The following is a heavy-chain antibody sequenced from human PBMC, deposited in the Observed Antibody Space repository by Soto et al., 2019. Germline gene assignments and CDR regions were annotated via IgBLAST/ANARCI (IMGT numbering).Heavy chain of an antibody. Sequence: GGSLRLSCAASGFTFSSYGMHWVRQAPGKGLEWVAVISYDGSNKYYADSVKGRFTISRDNSKNTLYLQMNSLRAEDTAVYYCAKDHQKTTVVGYFDYWGQGTLVTVSS. CDR3: AKDHQKTTVVGYFDY. V-gene: IGHV3-30*18. CDR2: ISYDGSNK. CDR1: GFTFSSYG. D-gene: IGHD4-17*01. J-gene: IGHJ4*02.